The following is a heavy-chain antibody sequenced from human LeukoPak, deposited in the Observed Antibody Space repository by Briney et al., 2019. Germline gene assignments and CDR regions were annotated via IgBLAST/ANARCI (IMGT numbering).Heavy chain of an antibody. D-gene: IGHD5-12*01. CDR1: GGSFSGYY. J-gene: IGHJ6*03. V-gene: IGHV4-34*01. CDR2: INHSGST. Sequence: SETLSLTCGVYGGSFSGYYWSWIRQPPGKGLEWIGEINHSGSTNYNPSLKSRVTISVDTSKNQFSLKLSSVTAADTAVYYCARGRGIVATISRYYYYYYMDVWGKGTTVTVSS. CDR3: ARGRGIVATISRYYYYYYMDV.